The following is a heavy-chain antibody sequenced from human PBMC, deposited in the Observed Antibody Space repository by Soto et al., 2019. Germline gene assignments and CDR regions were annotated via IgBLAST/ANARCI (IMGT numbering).Heavy chain of an antibody. CDR3: ASLPDPYYYYYGMDV. Sequence: QVQLVQSGAEVKKPGSSVKVSCKASGGTFSSYAISWVRQAPGQGLEWMGGIIPIFGTANYAQKFQGRVTITADESASKAYMELSSLRSEDTAVYYCASLPDPYYYYYGMDVWGQGTTVTVSS. V-gene: IGHV1-69*01. CDR2: IIPIFGTA. CDR1: GGTFSSYA. J-gene: IGHJ6*02.